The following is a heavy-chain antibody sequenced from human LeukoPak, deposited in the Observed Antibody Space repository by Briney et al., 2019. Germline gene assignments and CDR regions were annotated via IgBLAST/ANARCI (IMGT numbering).Heavy chain of an antibody. J-gene: IGHJ6*02. CDR3: ARDSSTSYYYYYYGMDV. CDR2: ISAYNGNT. V-gene: IGHV1-18*01. CDR1: GYTFTNYG. Sequence: ASVKVSCKASGYTFTNYGISWVRQAPGQGLEWMGWISAYNGNTNYAQKLQGRVTMTTDTSTSTAYMELRSLRSDDTAVYYCARDSSTSYYYYYYGMDVWGQGTTVTVSS. D-gene: IGHD2-2*01.